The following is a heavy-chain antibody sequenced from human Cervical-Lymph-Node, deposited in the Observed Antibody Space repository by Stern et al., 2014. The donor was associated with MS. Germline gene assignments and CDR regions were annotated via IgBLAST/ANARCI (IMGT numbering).Heavy chain of an antibody. CDR2: ISGYNDNT. CDR1: GYTFTNYG. V-gene: IGHV1-18*01. Sequence: VQLVESGAEVKKPGASVKVSCKSSGYTFTNYGISWVRQAHGQGLEWMGWISGYNDNTNYVEKFQGRVTMTTDTSTNTAYMELRSLRSDDTAVYYCARDPRVAVAGTGGGFDPWGQGTLVTVSS. D-gene: IGHD6-19*01. CDR3: ARDPRVAVAGTGGGFDP. J-gene: IGHJ5*02.